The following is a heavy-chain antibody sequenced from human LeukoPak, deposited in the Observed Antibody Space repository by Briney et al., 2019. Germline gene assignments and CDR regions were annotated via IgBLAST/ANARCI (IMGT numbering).Heavy chain of an antibody. D-gene: IGHD1-26*01. Sequence: GGSLRLSCASSGFTFRTYAMDWVRQVPGKGLEWVAGITGNGGMIRYADSVKGRFTISRDNSKSTLYLQMNSLRVEDTAVYYCAKDRVPDGMWEIDSWGQGAPVTVSS. V-gene: IGHV3-23*01. CDR2: ITGNGGMI. CDR3: AKDRVPDGMWEIDS. CDR1: GFTFRTYA. J-gene: IGHJ4*02.